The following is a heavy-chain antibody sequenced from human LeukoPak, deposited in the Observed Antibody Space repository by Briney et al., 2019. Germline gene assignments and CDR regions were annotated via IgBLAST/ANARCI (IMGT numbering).Heavy chain of an antibody. CDR3: ARRYFDY. Sequence: GGSLRLSCVASGFTISSYWMHWVRQAPGKGLEWVANIKQDGSEEYYVDSVKGRFTISRDNAKNSLYLQMNSLRAEDTAVYHCARRYFDYWGQGILVTVSS. J-gene: IGHJ4*02. CDR1: GFTISSYW. V-gene: IGHV3-7*03. CDR2: IKQDGSEE.